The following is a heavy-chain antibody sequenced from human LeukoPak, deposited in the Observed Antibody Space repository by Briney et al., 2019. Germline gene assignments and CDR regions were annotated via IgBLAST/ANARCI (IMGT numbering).Heavy chain of an antibody. D-gene: IGHD3-22*01. Sequence: GESLKISCKGSGYSFTSYWIGWVRQMPGKGLEWMGIIYPGDSDTRYSPSFQGQVTISADKSISTAYLQWSSLKASDTAMYYCARSPQLNMIVVVFGYWGQGTLVTVSS. CDR3: ARSPQLNMIVVVFGY. CDR2: IYPGDSDT. V-gene: IGHV5-51*01. CDR1: GYSFTSYW. J-gene: IGHJ4*02.